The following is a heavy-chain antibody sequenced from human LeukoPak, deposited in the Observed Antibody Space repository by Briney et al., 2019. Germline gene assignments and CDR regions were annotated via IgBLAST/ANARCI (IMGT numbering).Heavy chain of an antibody. CDR2: INPSGGST. CDR1: GGTFTSYY. Sequence: ASVKVSCKASGGTFTSYYMHWVRQAPGQGLEWMGIINPSGGSTSYAQKFQGRVTMTRDMSTSTVYMELSSLRSEDTAVYYCARDERYCSGGSCYLDYWGQGTLVTVSS. CDR3: ARDERYCSGGSCYLDY. J-gene: IGHJ4*02. V-gene: IGHV1-46*01. D-gene: IGHD2-15*01.